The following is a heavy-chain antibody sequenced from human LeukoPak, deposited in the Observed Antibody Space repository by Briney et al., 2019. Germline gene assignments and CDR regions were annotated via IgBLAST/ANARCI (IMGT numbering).Heavy chain of an antibody. CDR3: ARTGAGVATIRYAGYYFDY. V-gene: IGHV3-30*04. D-gene: IGHD5-12*01. CDR1: GFTFSSYA. CDR2: ISYDGSNK. Sequence: GRSLRLSCAASGFTFSSYAMHWVRQAPGKGLEWVAVISYDGSNKYYADSVKGRFTISRDNSKNTLYLQMSSLRAEDTAVYYCARTGAGVATIRYAGYYFDYWGQGTLVTVSS. J-gene: IGHJ4*02.